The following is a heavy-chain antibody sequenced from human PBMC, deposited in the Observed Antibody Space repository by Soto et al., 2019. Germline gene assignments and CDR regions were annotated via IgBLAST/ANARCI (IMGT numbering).Heavy chain of an antibody. D-gene: IGHD3-9*01. CDR1: GFTFSNAW. CDR3: TTEYYDILTGYPEDYYYGMDV. V-gene: IGHV3-15*07. Sequence: GGSLRLSCAASGFTFSNAWMNWVRQAPGKGLEWVGRIKSKTDGGTTDYAAPVKGRFTISRDDSKNTLYLQMNSLKTEDTAVYYCTTEYYDILTGYPEDYYYGMDVWGQGTTVTVSS. J-gene: IGHJ6*02. CDR2: IKSKTDGGTT.